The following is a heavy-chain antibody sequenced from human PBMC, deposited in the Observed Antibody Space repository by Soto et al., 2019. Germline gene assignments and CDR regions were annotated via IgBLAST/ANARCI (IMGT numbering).Heavy chain of an antibody. J-gene: IGHJ4*02. CDR2: IIPIFGKA. Sequence: GASVKVSCKASGGTFSSYAISWVRQAPGQGLEWMGGIIPIFGKANYAQKFQGRVTMTEDTSTDTAYMELSSLRSEDTAVYYCATPRDLRYFDYWGQGTLVTVSS. V-gene: IGHV1-69*06. CDR3: ATPRDLRYFDY. CDR1: GGTFSSYA. D-gene: IGHD5-12*01.